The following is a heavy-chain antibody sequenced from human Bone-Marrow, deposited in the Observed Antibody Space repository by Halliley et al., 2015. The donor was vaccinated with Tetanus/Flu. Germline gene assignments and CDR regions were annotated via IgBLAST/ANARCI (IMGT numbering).Heavy chain of an antibody. J-gene: IGHJ4*02. D-gene: IGHD3-9*01. Sequence: LEGVSSITAAGDTYYPGSVRDRFTISREDAKNSFYLQMNSLTADDMAVYYCARGNILTGYWDYWGQGTLVTVSS. CDR3: ARGNILTGYWDY. CDR2: ITAAGDT. V-gene: IGHV3-13*01.